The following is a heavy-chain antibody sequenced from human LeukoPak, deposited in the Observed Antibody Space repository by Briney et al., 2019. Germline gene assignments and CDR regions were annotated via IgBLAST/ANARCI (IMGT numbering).Heavy chain of an antibody. V-gene: IGHV3-23*01. J-gene: IGHJ1*01. Sequence: GGSLRLSCAASGFTFTSHGMNWVRQAPGKGLGWVSGISPSGGVTYYTHTVKGRFTISRDNSKNTVSLQMNSLRGEDTAVYYCAKDDAWGRYKPWGQGTLVTASS. CDR1: GFTFTSHG. D-gene: IGHD3-16*01. CDR3: AKDDAWGRYKP. CDR2: ISPSGGVT.